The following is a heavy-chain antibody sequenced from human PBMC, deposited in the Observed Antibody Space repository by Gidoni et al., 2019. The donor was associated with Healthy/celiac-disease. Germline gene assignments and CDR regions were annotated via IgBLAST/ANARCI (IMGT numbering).Heavy chain of an antibody. D-gene: IGHD2-2*01. Sequence: EVQLVESGGGLVQPGGSLRLSCAASGFTFSSYSMNCVRQAPGKGLEWVSYISSSSSTIYYADSVKGRFTISRDNAKNSLYLQMNSLRAEDTAVYYGAREREDIVVVPAAFDYWGQGTLVTVSS. V-gene: IGHV3-48*01. CDR3: AREREDIVVVPAAFDY. CDR2: ISSSSSTI. CDR1: GFTFSSYS. J-gene: IGHJ4*02.